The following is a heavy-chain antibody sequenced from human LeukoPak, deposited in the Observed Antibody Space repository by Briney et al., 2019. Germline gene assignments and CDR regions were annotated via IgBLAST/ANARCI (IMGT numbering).Heavy chain of an antibody. CDR3: TSGTGYTDHDY. Sequence: GGSLRLSCAASGFTFSNAWMSWVRQAPGKGLEWVGRIKCKIDGGTIDYAAPVKGRFIVSRDDSEDTLYLEMNSLKTEDTAVYYCTSGTGYTDHDYWGQGTLVTVSS. D-gene: IGHD5-12*01. CDR1: GFTFSNAW. CDR2: IKCKIDGGTI. V-gene: IGHV3-15*01. J-gene: IGHJ4*02.